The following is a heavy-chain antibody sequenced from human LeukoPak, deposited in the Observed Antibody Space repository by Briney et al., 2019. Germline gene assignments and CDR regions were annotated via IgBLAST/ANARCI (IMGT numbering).Heavy chain of an antibody. CDR1: GGSISSYY. CDR2: IYYSGST. CDR3: ARDRGYSYDYDAFDI. D-gene: IGHD5-18*01. V-gene: IGHV4-59*01. Sequence: SETLSLTCTVSGGSISSYYWSWIRQPPGKGLEWIGYIYYSGSTNYNPSLKSRVTISVDTSKNQFSLKLSSVTAADTAVYYCARDRGYSYDYDAFDIWGQGTMVTVSS. J-gene: IGHJ3*02.